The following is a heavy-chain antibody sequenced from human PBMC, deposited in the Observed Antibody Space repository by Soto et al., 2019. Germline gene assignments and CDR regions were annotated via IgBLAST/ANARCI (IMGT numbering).Heavy chain of an antibody. J-gene: IGHJ5*02. V-gene: IGHV1-2*02. CDR2: INPNSGGT. Sequence: GASVKVSCKTSGYTFSDHYTHWVRQAPGQGLEWMGWINPNSGGTGYAEKFQGRVTMTTDASTSTAYMELRSLRSDDTAVYYCARDPHEYWTSYWFDPWGQGTLVTVSS. CDR1: GYTFSDHY. D-gene: IGHD3-3*01. CDR3: ARDPHEYWTSYWFDP.